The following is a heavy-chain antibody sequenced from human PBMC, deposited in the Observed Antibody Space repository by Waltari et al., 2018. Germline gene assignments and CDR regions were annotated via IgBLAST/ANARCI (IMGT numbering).Heavy chain of an antibody. CDR3: ARGPSQITMFRGVIITGFDY. Sequence: QLQLQESGPGLVKPSETLSLTCTVSGGSISSNNYFWGWIRQPPGKGLEWLGSIFFSGSTYYNPSLKSRITISVDTSKNQFSLKLSSVTAADTAVYYCARGPSQITMFRGVIITGFDYWGQGTLVTVSS. D-gene: IGHD3-10*01. CDR2: IFFSGST. J-gene: IGHJ4*02. CDR1: GGSISSNNYF. V-gene: IGHV4-39*01.